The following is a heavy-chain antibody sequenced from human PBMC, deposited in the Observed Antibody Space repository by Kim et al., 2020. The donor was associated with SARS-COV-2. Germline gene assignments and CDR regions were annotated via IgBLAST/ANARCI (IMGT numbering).Heavy chain of an antibody. CDR3: ASGWFGDQY. J-gene: IGHJ4*02. V-gene: IGHV4-4*09. Sequence: GSTNYNPSLKSRVTISVDTSKNQFSLKLSSVTAADTAVYYCASGWFGDQYWGQGTLVTVSS. CDR2: GST. D-gene: IGHD3-10*01.